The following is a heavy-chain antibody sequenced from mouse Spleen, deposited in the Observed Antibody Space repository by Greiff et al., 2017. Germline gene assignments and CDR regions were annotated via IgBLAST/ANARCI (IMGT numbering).Heavy chain of an antibody. V-gene: IGHV2-6*02. D-gene: IGHD2-2*01. CDR1: GFSLTSYG. J-gene: IGHJ4*01. Sequence: QVQLQQSGPGLVAPSQSLSITCTVSGFSLTSYGVHWVRQPPGKGLEWLVVIWSDGSTTYNSALKSRLSISKDNSKSQVFLKMNSLQTDDTAMYYCAYGYDEDYAMDYWGQGTSVTVSS. CDR2: IWSDGST. CDR3: AYGYDEDYAMDY.